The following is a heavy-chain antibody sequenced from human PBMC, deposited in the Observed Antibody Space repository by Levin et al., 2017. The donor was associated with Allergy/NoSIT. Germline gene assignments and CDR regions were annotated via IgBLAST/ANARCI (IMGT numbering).Heavy chain of an antibody. V-gene: IGHV3-7*01. J-gene: IGHJ4*02. CDR1: GFTFSASW. D-gene: IGHD1-26*01. CDR2: INPDGSGK. CDR3: ASWSSGGSD. Sequence: GGSLRRSCVGSGFTFSASWMNWIRQAPGKGLEWVANINPDGSGKRYVDSVKGRFTISRDNAKNSLCLEMDSLRAEDTAIYYCASWSSGGSDWGLGTLVTVSS.